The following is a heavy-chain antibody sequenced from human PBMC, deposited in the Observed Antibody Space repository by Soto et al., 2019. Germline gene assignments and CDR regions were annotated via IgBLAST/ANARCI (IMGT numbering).Heavy chain of an antibody. Sequence: QVQLVQSGAEVKKPGSSVKVSCKASGGTFSSYTISWVRQAPGQGLEWMGRIIPILGIANYAQKFQGRVTITADKSTSTAYMELSSLRSEDTAVYYCASSEPYCSSTSCYTDWFDPWGQGTLVTVSS. CDR1: GGTFSSYT. V-gene: IGHV1-69*02. CDR2: IIPILGIA. D-gene: IGHD2-2*02. J-gene: IGHJ5*02. CDR3: ASSEPYCSSTSCYTDWFDP.